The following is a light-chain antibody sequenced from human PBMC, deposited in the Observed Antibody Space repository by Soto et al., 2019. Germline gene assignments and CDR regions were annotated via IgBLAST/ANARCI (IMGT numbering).Light chain of an antibody. CDR3: AAWDSSLRAGV. CDR2: DNN. J-gene: IGLJ1*01. CDR1: SSNIGNNL. V-gene: IGLV1-51*01. Sequence: QSVLTQPPSMSAAQGQEVTISCSGSSSNIGNNLVSWYQQLPGTAPKLLISDNNNRPSGIPDRFSGSKSGTSATLGITGLQTGDEADYYCAAWDSSLRAGVFGTGTKLTVL.